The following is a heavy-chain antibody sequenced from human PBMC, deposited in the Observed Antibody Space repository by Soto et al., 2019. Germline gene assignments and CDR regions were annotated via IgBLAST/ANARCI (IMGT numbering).Heavy chain of an antibody. V-gene: IGHV4-31*03. CDR2: IYYSGST. Sequence: SETLSLTCTVSGGSISSGGYYWSWIRQHPGKGLDWIGYIYYSGSTYYNPSLKSRVTISVDTSKNQLSLKLSSVTAADTAVYYFSRAAVVVVAAHAAFDILGHGTMVTASS. J-gene: IGHJ3*02. CDR3: SRAAVVVVAAHAAFDI. CDR1: GGSISSGGYY. D-gene: IGHD2-15*01.